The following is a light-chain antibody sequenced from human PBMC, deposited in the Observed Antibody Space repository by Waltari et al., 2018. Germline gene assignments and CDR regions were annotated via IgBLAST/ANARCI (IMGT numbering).Light chain of an antibody. Sequence: QSVLSQPPSASGTPGQRVTLSCSGNRYNIGHGYVYWYSQLPGMAPKLLIYKNSQRPSGVPDRISGSKSGTSASLAISGLRSEDEADYYCASWDDSLGGVIFGGGTKVTVL. V-gene: IGLV1-47*01. CDR2: KNS. CDR1: RYNIGHGY. CDR3: ASWDDSLGGVI. J-gene: IGLJ2*01.